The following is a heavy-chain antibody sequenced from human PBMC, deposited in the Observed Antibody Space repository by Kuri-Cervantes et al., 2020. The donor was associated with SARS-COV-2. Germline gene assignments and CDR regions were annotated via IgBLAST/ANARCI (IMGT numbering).Heavy chain of an antibody. CDR2: IYSGST. Sequence: ESLKISCTVSGGSISSHYWSWIRQPPGKGLEWIGYIYSGSTNYNPSLKSRVTISVDTSKNQFSLKLSSVTAADTAVYYCARERANGSVDYWGQGTLVTVSS. V-gene: IGHV4-4*08. CDR3: ARERANGSVDY. J-gene: IGHJ4*02. CDR1: GGSISSHY. D-gene: IGHD3-10*01.